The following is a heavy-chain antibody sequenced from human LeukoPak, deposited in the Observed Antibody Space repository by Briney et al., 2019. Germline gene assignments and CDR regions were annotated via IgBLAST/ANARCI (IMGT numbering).Heavy chain of an antibody. CDR1: GFTFSDYA. D-gene: IGHD6-19*01. V-gene: IGHV3-23*01. J-gene: IGHJ5*01. CDR2: ISGSGGST. Sequence: GGSLRLSCAASGFTFSDYAMTWVRQDPGKGLEWISTISGSGGSTYYADSVKGRFTISRDNSKTTLYLQMISLRPEDSAVYFCAKDRSTGWYAGFDFWGQGTLVTVSS. CDR3: AKDRSTGWYAGFDF.